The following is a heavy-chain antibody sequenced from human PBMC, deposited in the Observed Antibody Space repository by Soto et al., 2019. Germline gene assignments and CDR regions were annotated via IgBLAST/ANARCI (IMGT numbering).Heavy chain of an antibody. J-gene: IGHJ4*02. CDR3: ARGRRDSSGWFNFDY. D-gene: IGHD6-19*01. Sequence: SETLSLTCAVDGGSFSGYYWSWIRQPPGKGLEWIGEINHSGSTNYNPSLKSRVTISVDTSKNQFSLKLSSVTAADTAVYYCARGRRDSSGWFNFDYWGQGTLVTVSS. CDR1: GGSFSGYY. CDR2: INHSGST. V-gene: IGHV4-34*01.